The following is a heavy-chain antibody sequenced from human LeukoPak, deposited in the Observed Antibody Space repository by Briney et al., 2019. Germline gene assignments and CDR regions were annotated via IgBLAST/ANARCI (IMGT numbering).Heavy chain of an antibody. CDR2: ISWDGGST. Sequence: GGSLRLSCAASGFTFSSYWMRWVRQAPGKGLVWVSLISWDGGSTYYADSVKGRFTISRDNSNNSLYLQMNSLRTEDTALYYCARSPGLNDYDSSGYTYFDYWGQGTLVTVSS. CDR1: GFTFSSYW. V-gene: IGHV3-43*01. D-gene: IGHD3-22*01. J-gene: IGHJ4*02. CDR3: ARSPGLNDYDSSGYTYFDY.